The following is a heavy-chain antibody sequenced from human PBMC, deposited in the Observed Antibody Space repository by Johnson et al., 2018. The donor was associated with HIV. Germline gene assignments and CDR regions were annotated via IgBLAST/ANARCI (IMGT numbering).Heavy chain of an antibody. V-gene: IGHV3-66*01. J-gene: IGHJ3*02. CDR3: ARASLARGGKIRAFDI. CDR2: IYSGGST. Sequence: VQLVESGGGLVQPGGSLRLSCAASGFTVSSNYMSWVRQAPGKGLEWVSVIYSGGSTYYADSVKGRFTISRDNSKNTLYLQMNSRRAEDTAVFYCARASLARGGKIRAFDIWGQVTMVTVSS. D-gene: IGHD4-23*01. CDR1: GFTVSSNY.